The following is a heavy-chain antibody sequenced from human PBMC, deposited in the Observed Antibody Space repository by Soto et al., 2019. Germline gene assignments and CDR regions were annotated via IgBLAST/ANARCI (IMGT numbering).Heavy chain of an antibody. J-gene: IGHJ4*02. D-gene: IGHD3-10*01. Sequence: SETLSLTCAVSGGSISSGGYSWSWIRQPPGKGLEWIGYIYHSGSTNYNPSLKSRVTISVDTSKNQFSLKLSSVTAADTAVYYCARALPMVRGVISYYFDFWGQGTLVTVSS. CDR2: IYHSGST. CDR3: ARALPMVRGVISYYFDF. CDR1: GGSISSGGYS. V-gene: IGHV4-30-2*01.